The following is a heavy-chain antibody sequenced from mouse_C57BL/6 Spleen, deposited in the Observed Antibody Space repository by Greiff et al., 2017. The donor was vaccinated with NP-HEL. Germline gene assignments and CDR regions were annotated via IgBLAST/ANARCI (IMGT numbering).Heavy chain of an antibody. CDR1: GYTFTDYE. Sequence: QVQLQQSGAELVRPGASVTLSCKASGYTFTDYEMHWVKQTPVHGLEWIGAIDPETGGTAYNQKFKGKAILTADKSSSSAYMELRSLTSEDSAVYYCTRKGPRRDFAYWGQGTLVTVSA. J-gene: IGHJ3*01. CDR2: IDPETGGT. D-gene: IGHD3-3*01. V-gene: IGHV1-15*01. CDR3: TRKGPRRDFAY.